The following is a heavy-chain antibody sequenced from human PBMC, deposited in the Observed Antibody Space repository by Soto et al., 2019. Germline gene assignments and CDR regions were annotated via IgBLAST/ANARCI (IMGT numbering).Heavy chain of an antibody. D-gene: IGHD7-27*01. J-gene: IGHJ3*02. CDR3: ARTGTRLLDAFDI. Sequence: GESLKISCKGSGCSFTSYWIGWVRQMPGKGLEWMGIIYPGDSDTRYSPSFQGQVTISADKSISTAYLQWSSLKASDTAMYYCARTGTRLLDAFDIWGQGTMVTVSS. CDR2: IYPGDSDT. CDR1: GCSFTSYW. V-gene: IGHV5-51*01.